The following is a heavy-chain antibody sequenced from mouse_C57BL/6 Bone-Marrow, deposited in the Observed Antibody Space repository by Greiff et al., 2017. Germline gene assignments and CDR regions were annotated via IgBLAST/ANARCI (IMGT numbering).Heavy chain of an antibody. D-gene: IGHD1-1*01. V-gene: IGHV1-54*01. CDR2: INPGSGGT. CDR1: GYAFTNYL. Sequence: VQLQQSGAELVRPGTSVKVSCKASGYAFTNYLIEWVKQRTGQGLEWIGVINPGSGGTNYNEKFKGKATLTADQSSSTAYMQLSSLTSEDSAVYFCAREVARSYRYFDYWGQGTTLTVSS. J-gene: IGHJ2*01. CDR3: AREVARSYRYFDY.